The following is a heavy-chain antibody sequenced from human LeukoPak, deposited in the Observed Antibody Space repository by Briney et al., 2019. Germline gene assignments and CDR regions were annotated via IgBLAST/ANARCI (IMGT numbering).Heavy chain of an antibody. CDR3: PRDLDYYDSSGYTYFFDY. J-gene: IGHJ4*02. Sequence: SETLSLTCAVSGVSISSYYWSWIRQPPGKGLEWVGGIYTSGGTHYNPSLKTRVTMTVHTSNNQFPLKLSSVTAADTDVYYCPRDLDYYDSSGYTYFFDYWGQGTLVTVSS. CDR1: GVSISSYY. D-gene: IGHD3-22*01. CDR2: IYTSGGT. V-gene: IGHV4-4*07.